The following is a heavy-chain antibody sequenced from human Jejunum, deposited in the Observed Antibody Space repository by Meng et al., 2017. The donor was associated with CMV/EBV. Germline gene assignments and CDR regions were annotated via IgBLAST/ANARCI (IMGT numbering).Heavy chain of an antibody. Sequence: SGSAVSTDYMGWVRQAPGKGLEWVSFIRGDDSTSYTGSVQGRFTISRDNSKNTVYLQMNSLRAEDTAVYYCARACRQVSNCYLDSWGQGIQVTVSS. CDR2: IRGDDST. CDR1: GSAVSTDY. J-gene: IGHJ4*02. V-gene: IGHV3-53*01. CDR3: ARACRQVSNCYLDS. D-gene: IGHD4-11*01.